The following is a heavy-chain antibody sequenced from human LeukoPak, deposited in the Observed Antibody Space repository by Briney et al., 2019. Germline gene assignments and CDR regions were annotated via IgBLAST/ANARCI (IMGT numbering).Heavy chain of an antibody. CDR1: GGSVSSGGYS. CDR2: VYHSGST. CDR3: ASYYSVYFQH. Sequence: PSQTLSLTCAVSGGSVSSGGYSWSWIRQPPGKGLEWIGYVYHSGSTYYNPSLKSRVTISVDTSKNQFSLKLSSVTAADTAVYYCASYYSVYFQHWGQGTLVTVSS. V-gene: IGHV4-30-2*05. D-gene: IGHD1-26*01. J-gene: IGHJ1*01.